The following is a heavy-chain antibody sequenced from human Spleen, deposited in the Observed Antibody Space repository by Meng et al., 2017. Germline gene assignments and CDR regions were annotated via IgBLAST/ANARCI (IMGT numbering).Heavy chain of an antibody. D-gene: IGHD1-26*01. CDR1: GFTFSRYG. CDR3: ARDQGIMADYFDS. V-gene: IGHV3-33*01. J-gene: IGHJ4*02. CDR2: IWFDGSSQ. Sequence: GESLKISCAASGFTFSRYGMHWVRQAPGKGLEWVAVIWFDGSSQYYADSVKGRFTISRDNSKNTLYLQMNSLRAEDAAVYYCARDQGIMADYFDSWGQGSLVTVSS.